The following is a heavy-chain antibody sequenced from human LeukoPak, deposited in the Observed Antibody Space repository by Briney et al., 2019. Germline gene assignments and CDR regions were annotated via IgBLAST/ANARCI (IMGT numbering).Heavy chain of an antibody. CDR3: ARADKGGYYDY. D-gene: IGHD2-15*01. V-gene: IGHV3-13*01. CDR2: IGTPADT. J-gene: IGHJ4*02. CDR1: GSTFSSSD. Sequence: GGSLRLSCAASGSTFSSSDMHWVRQAAGKGLEWVSAIGTPADTYYPGSLKGRFTISRENARSSLYLQMNNLRAGDTAVYYCARADKGGYYDYWGRGTLVTVSS.